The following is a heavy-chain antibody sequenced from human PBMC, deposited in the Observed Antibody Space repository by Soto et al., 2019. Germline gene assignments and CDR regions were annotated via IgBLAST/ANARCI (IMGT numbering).Heavy chain of an antibody. J-gene: IGHJ6*02. CDR2: IIPIFGTE. V-gene: IGHV1-69*01. CDR1: GGTFSSYA. CDR3: ARDRIAGSKYYYGMDV. D-gene: IGHD6-13*01. Sequence: QVQLVQSGAEVXXPXSSVRVSCKASGGTFSSYAISWVRQAPGQGLEWMGGIIPIFGTENYAQKFQGRVTITADESTSTAYMELSSLRSEDTAVYYCARDRIAGSKYYYGMDVWGQGTTVTVSS.